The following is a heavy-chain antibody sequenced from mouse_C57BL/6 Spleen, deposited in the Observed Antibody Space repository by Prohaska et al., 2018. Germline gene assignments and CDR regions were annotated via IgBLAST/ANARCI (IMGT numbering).Heavy chain of an antibody. V-gene: IGHV5-9*01. CDR3: ARHLGDYGPFDY. J-gene: IGHJ2*01. D-gene: IGHD1-1*01. CDR2: ISGGGGNT. Sequence: ASGFTFSSYTMSWVRQTPEKRLEWVATISGGGGNTYYPDSVKGRFTISRGNAKNTLYLQMSSLRSEDTALYYCARHLGDYGPFDYWGQGTTLTVSS. CDR1: GFTFSSYT.